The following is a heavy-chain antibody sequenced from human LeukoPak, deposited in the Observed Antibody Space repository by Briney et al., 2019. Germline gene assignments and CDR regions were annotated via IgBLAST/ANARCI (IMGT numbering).Heavy chain of an antibody. CDR1: GFTINKYG. D-gene: IGHD1-20*01. CDR2: IRFDRDND. Sequence: GGSLKLSCAASGFTINKYGTHWVRQAPAKGLEWVALIRFDRDNDFYADSVKGRFTVSRDISKNTVYLQMRSLRSEDTALYYCATITGSPDYWGQGTLVTVSS. J-gene: IGHJ4*02. CDR3: ATITGSPDY. V-gene: IGHV3-30*02.